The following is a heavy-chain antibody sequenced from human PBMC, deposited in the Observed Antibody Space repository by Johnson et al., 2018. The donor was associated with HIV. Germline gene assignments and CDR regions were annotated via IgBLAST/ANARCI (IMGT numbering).Heavy chain of an antibody. Sequence: SVKGRFTISRDNSKNTLYLQMGSLRAEDTAVYYCAREGYYNFWSGADAFDIWGQGTVVAVSS. CDR3: AREGYYNFWSGADAFDI. V-gene: IGHV3-64*01. J-gene: IGHJ3*02. D-gene: IGHD3-3*01.